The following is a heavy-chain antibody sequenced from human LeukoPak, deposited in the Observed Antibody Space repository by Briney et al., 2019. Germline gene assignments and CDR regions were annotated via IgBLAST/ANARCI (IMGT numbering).Heavy chain of an antibody. D-gene: IGHD3-10*01. CDR2: INHIDLDT. Sequence: GASPKISCKGSGYTFSTYWIAWVRQMPGKGLECMGVINHIDLDTRYSPSFQRQVTISADKSISTAYLQWSSLKASDTAMYFCARGTYGSGTYRIYYYFMDVWGRGTTVTDS. CDR3: ARGTYGSGTYRIYYYFMDV. J-gene: IGHJ6*03. CDR1: GYTFSTYW. V-gene: IGHV5-51*01.